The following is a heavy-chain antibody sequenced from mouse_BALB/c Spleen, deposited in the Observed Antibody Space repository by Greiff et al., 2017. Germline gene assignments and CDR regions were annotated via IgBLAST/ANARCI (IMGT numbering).Heavy chain of an antibody. V-gene: IGHV5-4*02. CDR2: ISDGGSYT. D-gene: IGHD2-4*01. J-gene: IGHJ3*01. CDR3: AREGTMITTPPWFAY. Sequence: EVQRVESGGGLVKPGGSLKLSCAASGFTFSDYYMYWVRQTPEKRLEWVATISDGGSYTYYPDSVKGRFTISRDNAKNNLYLQMTSLRSEDTAMYYCAREGTMITTPPWFAYWGQGTLVTVSA. CDR1: GFTFSDYY.